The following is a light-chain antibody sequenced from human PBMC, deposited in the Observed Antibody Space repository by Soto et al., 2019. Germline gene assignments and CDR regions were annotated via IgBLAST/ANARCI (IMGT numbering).Light chain of an antibody. J-gene: IGKJ1*01. CDR1: QSVSSD. CDR2: GAS. V-gene: IGKV3-20*01. Sequence: EIVMTQSPATLSVSPGESATLSCRASQSVSSDLAWYQQKPGQAPRLLIYGASSRATGIPDRSSGSGSGTDFTLTISRLEPEDFAVYYCQQYGSSPITFGQGTKVDIK. CDR3: QQYGSSPIT.